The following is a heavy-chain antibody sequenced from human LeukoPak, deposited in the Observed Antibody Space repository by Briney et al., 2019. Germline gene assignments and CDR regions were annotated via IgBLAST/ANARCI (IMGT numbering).Heavy chain of an antibody. CDR1: GITFITYS. CDR3: ARSNGDWLPLEY. CDR2: ISSSSTYI. D-gene: IGHD3-9*01. J-gene: IGHJ4*02. V-gene: IGHV3-21*04. Sequence: KSGGSLRLSCAASGITFITYSMNWVRQAPGKGLEWVSSISSSSTYIYYADSVKGRFTISRDNAKNSLYLQMNSLRAEDTAVYYCARSNGDWLPLEYWGRGTLVTVSS.